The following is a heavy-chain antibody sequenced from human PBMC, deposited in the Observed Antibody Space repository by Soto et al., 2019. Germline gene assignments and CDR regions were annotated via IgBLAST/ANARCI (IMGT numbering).Heavy chain of an antibody. CDR3: ARDGGTTLVTPDYFDY. CDR2: IYYSGST. J-gene: IGHJ4*02. Sequence: QVQLQESGPGRVKPSQTLALTCTVSGGSISSGGYYWSWIRQQPGKGLEWIGYIYYSGSTYYNPSLKSRVTISVDTSKNQFSLKLSSVTAADTAVYYCARDGGTTLVTPDYFDYWGQGTLVTVSS. D-gene: IGHD4-17*01. V-gene: IGHV4-31*03. CDR1: GGSISSGGYY.